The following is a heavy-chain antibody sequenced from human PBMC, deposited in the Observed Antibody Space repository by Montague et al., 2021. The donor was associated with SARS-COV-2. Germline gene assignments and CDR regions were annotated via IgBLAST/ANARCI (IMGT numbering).Heavy chain of an antibody. J-gene: IGHJ6*02. CDR3: ATIPGAAAYALDV. CDR2: ISYDGTNH. D-gene: IGHD6-13*01. V-gene: IGHV3-30-3*01. CDR1: GFTFRSQA. Sequence: SLRLPCAASGFTFRSQAMHWVRQAPGKGLEWVALISYDGTNHWYADSVRGRFTISRDNSKNTVSLHMNSLRPDDSALYYCATIPGAAAYALDVWGQGTSVTVSS.